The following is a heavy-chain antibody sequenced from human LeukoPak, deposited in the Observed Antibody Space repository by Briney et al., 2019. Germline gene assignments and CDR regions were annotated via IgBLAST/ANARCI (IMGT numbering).Heavy chain of an antibody. CDR1: GFSFSRYP. J-gene: IGHJ4*02. CDR3: ARDRDAGYCSSTSCAYYFDY. Sequence: GGSLRLSCAASGFSFSRYPMGWVRQAPGKGLEWVSGISAGGDGTYHADPVKGRFTISRDNSKNTLYLQMNSLRAEDTAVYYCARDRDAGYCSSTSCAYYFDYWGQGTLVTVSS. V-gene: IGHV3-23*01. D-gene: IGHD2-2*03. CDR2: ISAGGDGT.